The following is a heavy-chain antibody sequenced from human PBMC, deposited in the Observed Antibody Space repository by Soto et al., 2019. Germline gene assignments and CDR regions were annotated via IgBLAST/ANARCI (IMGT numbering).Heavy chain of an antibody. J-gene: IGHJ6*02. Sequence: EMQLVESGGGLVQPGGSLRLSCAASAFIFSNYEMNWVRQAPGKGLEWVSYISANGGTMYYADSLKGRFTISRDNAQNSLYRQMNSLRAEDTALYYCARGLTATYYYDGMDVWGQGTPVTVSS. V-gene: IGHV3-48*03. CDR2: ISANGGTM. D-gene: IGHD1-20*01. CDR1: AFIFSNYE. CDR3: ARGLTATYYYDGMDV.